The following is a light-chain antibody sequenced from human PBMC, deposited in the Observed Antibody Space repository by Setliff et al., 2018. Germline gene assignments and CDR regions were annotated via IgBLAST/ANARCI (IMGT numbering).Light chain of an antibody. CDR3: SSYTVGSTLSV. J-gene: IGLJ1*01. CDR2: DVT. V-gene: IGLV2-14*03. CDR1: SSDVGGYDY. Sequence: QSVLTQPASVSGSPGQSITFSCTGSSSDVGGYDYVSWYQQHPGKAPKLLIYDVTNRPSGVSNRFSGSKSGNTASLTISGLQAEDEAEYFCSSYTVGSTLSVCGTGTKVTVL.